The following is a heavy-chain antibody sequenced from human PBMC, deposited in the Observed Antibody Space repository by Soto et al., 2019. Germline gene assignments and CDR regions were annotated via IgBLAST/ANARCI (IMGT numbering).Heavy chain of an antibody. Sequence: YVMAGARKTPGKGLEWFSSISGSSDSTYYADSVKGRFTISRDNSKNTLYLQMNSLRAEDTAIYYCAKVRSTVIIGAMNYWGQPTLGTVSS. CDR2: ISGSSDST. CDR3: AKVRSTVIIGAMNY. CDR1: YV. J-gene: IGHJ4*02. D-gene: IGHD2-2*01. V-gene: IGHV3-23*01.